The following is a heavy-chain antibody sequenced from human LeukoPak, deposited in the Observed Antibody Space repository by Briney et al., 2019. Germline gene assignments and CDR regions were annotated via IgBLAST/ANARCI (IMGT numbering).Heavy chain of an antibody. V-gene: IGHV1-18*01. CDR3: AREGGYCSSTSCYYYYYYMDV. CDR1: GYTFTSYG. Sequence: GASVKVSCKASGYTFTSYGISWVRQAPGQGLEWMGWISAYSGNTNYAQKLQGRVTMTTDTSTSTAYMELRSLRSDDTAVYYCAREGGYCSSTSCYYYYYYMDVWGKGTTVTVSS. J-gene: IGHJ6*03. D-gene: IGHD2-2*01. CDR2: ISAYSGNT.